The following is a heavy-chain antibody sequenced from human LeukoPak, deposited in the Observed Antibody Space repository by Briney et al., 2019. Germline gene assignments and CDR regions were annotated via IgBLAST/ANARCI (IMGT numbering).Heavy chain of an antibody. Sequence: GGPLRLSCAASGFTFDDYAMHWVRQAPGKGLEWVSGISWNSGSIGYADSVKGRFTISRDNAKNSLYLQMNNLRAEDTALYYCAKGAAVDYWGQGTLVTVSS. CDR2: ISWNSGSI. V-gene: IGHV3-9*01. D-gene: IGHD2-15*01. CDR1: GFTFDDYA. CDR3: AKGAAVDY. J-gene: IGHJ4*02.